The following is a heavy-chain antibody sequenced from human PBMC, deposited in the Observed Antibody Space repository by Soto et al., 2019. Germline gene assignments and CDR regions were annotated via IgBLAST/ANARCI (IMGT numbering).Heavy chain of an antibody. Sequence: ALVKVSCKASGYTFTRYTMNWVQEAPGQMLEWMGWINPDNGNTKSSQKFQDRVIITRDTSASTAYMDLSSLRSEDTAVYYCARGIATGQLDPWGQGTLVTVSS. J-gene: IGHJ5*02. D-gene: IGHD2-15*01. CDR1: GYTFTRYT. V-gene: IGHV1-3*01. CDR2: INPDNGNT. CDR3: ARGIATGQLDP.